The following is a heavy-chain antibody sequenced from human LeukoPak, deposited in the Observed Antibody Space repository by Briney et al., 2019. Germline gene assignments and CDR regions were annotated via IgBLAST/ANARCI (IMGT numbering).Heavy chain of an antibody. CDR2: IFTSGST. V-gene: IGHV4-4*07. D-gene: IGHD4/OR15-4a*01. CDR1: GGSITSDY. CDR3: SRGGANDL. Sequence: SETLSLTCTVVGGSITSDYWSWIRQPAGKGLEWIGRIFTSGSTAYSPSLKSRVTMSLDTSKNQFFLKLSSVTAADTAAYFCSRGGANDLWGQGTLVTVSS. J-gene: IGHJ5*02.